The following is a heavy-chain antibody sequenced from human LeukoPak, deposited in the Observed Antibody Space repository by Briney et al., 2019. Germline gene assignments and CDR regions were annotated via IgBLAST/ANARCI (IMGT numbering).Heavy chain of an antibody. Sequence: PSETLSLTCTVSGGSISSGDYYWSWIRQPPGKGLEWIGYIYYSGSTNYNPSLKSRVTISVDTSKNQFSLKLSSVTAADTAVYYCARVAREGGNWFDPWGQGTLVTVSS. J-gene: IGHJ5*02. V-gene: IGHV4-61*08. CDR1: GGSISSGDYY. CDR2: IYYSGST. CDR3: ARVAREGGNWFDP. D-gene: IGHD3-16*01.